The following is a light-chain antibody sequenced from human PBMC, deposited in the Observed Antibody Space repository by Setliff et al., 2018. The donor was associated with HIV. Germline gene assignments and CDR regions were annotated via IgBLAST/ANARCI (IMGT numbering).Light chain of an antibody. Sequence: QSVLTQPASVSGSPGQSITISCTGTNSDIGGYNYVSWYQQLPGEAPKLIIFQLINRPSGVSDRFSGSKSGNTASLTISGLRAEDEADYYCSASRPSRTLVVFGTGTKVTVL. CDR1: NSDIGGYNY. J-gene: IGLJ1*01. CDR3: SASRPSRTLVV. CDR2: QLI. V-gene: IGLV2-14*01.